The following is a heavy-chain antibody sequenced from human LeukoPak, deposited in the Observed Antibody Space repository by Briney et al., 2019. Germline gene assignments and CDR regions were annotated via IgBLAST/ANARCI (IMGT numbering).Heavy chain of an antibody. CDR1: GGSIRSYY. J-gene: IGHJ2*01. V-gene: IGHV4-4*07. Sequence: PSETPSLTCTVSGGSIRSYYWSWIRQPAGKGLEWIGRIYASGSTNYNPSLKSRVTMSVDTSKNQFSLRLTSVTAADTAVYYCARDGSSVFWYFDLWGRGSRVTVSS. CDR2: IYASGST. D-gene: IGHD2-2*01. CDR3: ARDGSSVFWYFDL.